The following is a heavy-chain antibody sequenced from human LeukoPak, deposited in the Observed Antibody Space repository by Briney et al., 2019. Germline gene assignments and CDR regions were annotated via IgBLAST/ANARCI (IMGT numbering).Heavy chain of an antibody. CDR2: INSDGSST. V-gene: IGHV3-74*01. D-gene: IGHD4-17*01. J-gene: IGHJ4*02. CDR1: GFTFSSYW. CDR3: ARAGPYGDSRAFDY. Sequence: PGGSLRLSCAASGFTFSSYWMHWVRQAPGKGLVWVSRINSDGSSTSYADSVKGRFTISRDNAKNTLYLRMNSLRAEDTAVYYCARAGPYGDSRAFDYWGQGTLVTVSS.